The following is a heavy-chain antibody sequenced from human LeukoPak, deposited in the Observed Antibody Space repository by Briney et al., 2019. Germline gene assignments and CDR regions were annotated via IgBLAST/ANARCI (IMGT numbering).Heavy chain of an antibody. CDR3: AKRPSDYGDSGSD. V-gene: IGHV3-21*04. Sequence: TGGSLRLSCAASGFTFSSYSMNWVRQAPGKGLEWVSSISSSSSYIYYADSVKGRFTISRDNAKNSLYLQMNSLRAEDTAVYYCAKRPSDYGDSGSDWGQGTLVTVSS. J-gene: IGHJ4*02. CDR1: GFTFSSYS. D-gene: IGHD4-17*01. CDR2: ISSSSSYI.